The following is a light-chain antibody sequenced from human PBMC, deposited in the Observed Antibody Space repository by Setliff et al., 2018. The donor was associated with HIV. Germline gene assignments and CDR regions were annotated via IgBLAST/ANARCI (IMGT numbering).Light chain of an antibody. Sequence: QSVLTQPRSVSGSPGQSVAISCTGTSSDIGAYDYVSWFQQSPGKAPLLIIYDVTRRPSGVPDRSSGSRSGNTASLTISGLQADDEAYYYCCSYVASQSSYVFGSGTKVTVL. CDR1: SSDIGAYDY. CDR2: DVT. CDR3: CSYVASQSSYV. J-gene: IGLJ1*01. V-gene: IGLV2-11*01.